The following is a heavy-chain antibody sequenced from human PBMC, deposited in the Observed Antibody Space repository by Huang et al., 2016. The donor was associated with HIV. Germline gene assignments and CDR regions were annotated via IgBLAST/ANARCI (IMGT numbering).Heavy chain of an antibody. V-gene: IGHV3-15*01. CDR1: GFTFRNAW. D-gene: IGHD4-17*01. CDR2: IKSKTDGGTT. Sequence: EVQLVESGGGLVKPGGSLRLSCAASGFTFRNAWMSWVRQAPGKGLEWVGRIKSKTDGGTTDYAAPVKGRFTISRDDSKNTLYLQMNTLKTEDTAVYYCTTDRDYGDYVADAFDIWGQGTMVTVSS. CDR3: TTDRDYGDYVADAFDI. J-gene: IGHJ3*02.